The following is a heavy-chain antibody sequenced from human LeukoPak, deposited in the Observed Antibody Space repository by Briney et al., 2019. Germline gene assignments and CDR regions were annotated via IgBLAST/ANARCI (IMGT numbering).Heavy chain of an antibody. V-gene: IGHV4-59*05. CDR2: IYYSGST. CDR3: ARHHYYDSSRYYSP. J-gene: IGHJ5*02. D-gene: IGHD3-22*01. CDR1: GDSIRNYY. Sequence: PSETLSLTCTVSGDSIRNYYWSWIRQPPGKGLEWIGSIYYSGSTSYNPSLKSRVTISVDTSKNQFSLRLSSVTAADTAVYYCARHHYYDSSRYYSPWGQGTLVTVSS.